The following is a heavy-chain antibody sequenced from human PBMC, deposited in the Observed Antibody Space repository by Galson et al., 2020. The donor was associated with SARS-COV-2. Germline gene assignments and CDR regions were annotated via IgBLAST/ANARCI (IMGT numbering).Heavy chain of an antibody. V-gene: IGHV3-15*01. Sequence: GSLKISCAASGFTISNAWMSWVRQAPGKGLEWVGRIKSKTDGGTTDYAAPVKGRFTISRDDSKNTLYLQMNSLKTEDTAVYYCTTDRVYDYVWGSYRYLDYWGQGTLVTVSS. D-gene: IGHD3-16*02. CDR3: TTDRVYDYVWGSYRYLDY. CDR2: IKSKTDGGTT. J-gene: IGHJ4*02. CDR1: GFTISNAW.